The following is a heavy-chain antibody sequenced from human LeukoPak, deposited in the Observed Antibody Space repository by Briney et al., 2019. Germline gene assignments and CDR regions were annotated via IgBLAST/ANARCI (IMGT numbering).Heavy chain of an antibody. CDR2: ITSNGGST. D-gene: IGHD4-17*01. CDR3: ARGNSVTYHFYGLDV. CDR1: GFTFSSYA. V-gene: IGHV3-64*01. Sequence: QSGGSLRLSCAASGFTFSSYAMYWVRQAPGKGLEYVSAITSNGGSTYYANSVKGRFTISRDNSKNPLYLQMGSLGAEDMAVYYCARGNSVTYHFYGLDVWGQGTTVTVSS. J-gene: IGHJ6*02.